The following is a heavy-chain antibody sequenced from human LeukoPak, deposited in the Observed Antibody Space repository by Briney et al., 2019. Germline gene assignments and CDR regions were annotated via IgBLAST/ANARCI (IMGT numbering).Heavy chain of an antibody. CDR3: ARHVEIAVAGPIDY. CDR2: IYYSGST. J-gene: IGHJ4*02. D-gene: IGHD6-19*01. V-gene: IGHV4-39*01. Sequence: ASETLSLTCTVSGGSISSSGYYWGWIRQPPGKGLEWIASIYYSGSTYYNPSLKSRVAISVDTSKNQFSLKLSSVTAADTAVYYCARHVEIAVAGPIDYWGQGTLVTVSS. CDR1: GGSISSSGYY.